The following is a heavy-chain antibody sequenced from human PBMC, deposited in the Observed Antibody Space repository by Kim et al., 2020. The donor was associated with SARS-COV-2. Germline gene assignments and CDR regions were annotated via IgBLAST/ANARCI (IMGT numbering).Heavy chain of an antibody. Sequence: GGSLRLSCAASGFTVSSNYMRWVRQAPGKGLEWVAVIYSGGSTYYEDAVKGRFTISRDNSNKKPYLQLNSLSAEDTAVYYYARDHAGYCSGGSCYSHFYYYGMDVWGQGTTVTVSS. CDR2: IYSGGST. J-gene: IGHJ6*02. CDR1: GFTVSSNY. V-gene: IGHV3-53*01. CDR3: ARDHAGYCSGGSCYSHFYYYGMDV. D-gene: IGHD2-15*01.